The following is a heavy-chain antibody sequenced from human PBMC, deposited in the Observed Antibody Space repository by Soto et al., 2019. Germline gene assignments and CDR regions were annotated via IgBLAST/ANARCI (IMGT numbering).Heavy chain of an antibody. V-gene: IGHV1-2*04. J-gene: IGHJ4*02. CDR3: ARSPNDAAERHFDY. Sequence: ASVKVSCKASGYTFTGYYMHWVRQALGQGLEWMRWINPNSSGTNYAQKFQGWVTMIRVTSISTAYMELSRVRSDDTAVFYCARSPNDAAERHFDYWGQGTQLIV. CDR1: GYTFTGYY. CDR2: INPNSSGT. D-gene: IGHD2-2*01.